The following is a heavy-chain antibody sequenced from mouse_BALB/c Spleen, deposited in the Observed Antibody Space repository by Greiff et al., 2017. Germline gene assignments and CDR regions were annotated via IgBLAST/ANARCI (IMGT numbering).Heavy chain of an antibody. D-gene: IGHD4-1*01. CDR1: GYTFTSYW. Sequence: QVQLQQPGAELVRPGASVKLYCKASGYTFTSYWINWVKQRPGQGLEWIGNIYPSDSYTNYNQKFKDKATLTVDKSSSTAYMQLSSPTSEDSAVYYCTRSENWFDYWGQGTTLTVSS. J-gene: IGHJ2*01. CDR2: IYPSDSYT. CDR3: TRSENWFDY. V-gene: IGHV1-69*02.